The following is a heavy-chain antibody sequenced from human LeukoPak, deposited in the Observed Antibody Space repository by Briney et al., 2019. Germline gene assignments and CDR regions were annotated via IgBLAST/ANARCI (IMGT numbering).Heavy chain of an antibody. CDR3: ARGGDQVRGDCSSTSCIHFDY. V-gene: IGHV3-30-3*01. D-gene: IGHD2-2*01. Sequence: GGSLRLSCAASGFTFSSYAMHWVRQAPGKGLEWVAVISYDGSNKYYADSVKGRFTISRDNSKNTLYPQMNSLRAEDTAVYYCARGGDQVRGDCSSTSCIHFDYWGQGTLVTVSS. CDR2: ISYDGSNK. CDR1: GFTFSSYA. J-gene: IGHJ4*02.